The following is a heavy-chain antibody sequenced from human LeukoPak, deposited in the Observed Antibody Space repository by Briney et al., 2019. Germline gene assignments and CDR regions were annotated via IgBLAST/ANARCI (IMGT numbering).Heavy chain of an antibody. CDR1: GGSISSSSYY. D-gene: IGHD5-18*01. CDR2: IYYSGST. J-gene: IGHJ5*02. V-gene: IGHV4-39*01. Sequence: SETLSLTCTVSGGSISSSSYYWGWIRQPPGKGLEWIGSIYYSGSTYYNPSLKSRVTISVDTSKNQFSLKLSSVTAADTAVYYCARGVEYSYGSNWFDPWGQGTLVTVSS. CDR3: ARGVEYSYGSNWFDP.